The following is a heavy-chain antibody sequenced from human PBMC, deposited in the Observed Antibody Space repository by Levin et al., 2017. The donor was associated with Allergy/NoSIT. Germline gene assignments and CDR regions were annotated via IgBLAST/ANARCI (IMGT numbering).Heavy chain of an antibody. V-gene: IGHV4-34*01. CDR2: INHRGSA. CDR3: ARGRGFWTGYYYFDP. J-gene: IGHJ5*02. D-gene: IGHD3/OR15-3a*01. Sequence: SQTLSLTCGVYGGSFSGHYWSWIRQPPGKGLEWIGEINHRGSANYNRSLKSRVSISEDTSKNQFSLRLGSVTAADTAVYDCARGRGFWTGYYYFDPWGQGTLVTVSS. CDR1: GGSFSGHY.